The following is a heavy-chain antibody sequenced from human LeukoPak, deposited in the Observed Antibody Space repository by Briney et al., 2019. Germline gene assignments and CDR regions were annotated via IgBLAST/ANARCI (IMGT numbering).Heavy chain of an antibody. CDR2: INQDGGRI. CDR3: VRGGWNHAMDV. CDR1: GFTFNSHW. J-gene: IGHJ6*02. Sequence: GGSLRLSCAASGFTFNSHWMNWVRQAPGKGLEWVGIINQDGGRIGYGDSVKGRFTVSRDNAKNTVSLQMNSLRVEDTAVYYCVRGGWNHAMDVWGRGTTVTVSS. V-gene: IGHV3-7*01. D-gene: IGHD1-1*01.